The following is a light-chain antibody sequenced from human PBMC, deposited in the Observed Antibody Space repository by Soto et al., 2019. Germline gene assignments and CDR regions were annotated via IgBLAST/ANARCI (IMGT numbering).Light chain of an antibody. CDR3: QQYESYWT. Sequence: DIQMTQSPSTLSASVGDRVTITCRASQSIGSFLAWYQQKPGKTPKLLIYNASILEGGVPSRFSGSGSGTEFTLTISSLQPDDFATYYCQQYESYWTFGQGTKVDMK. CDR1: QSIGSF. CDR2: NAS. V-gene: IGKV1-5*03. J-gene: IGKJ1*01.